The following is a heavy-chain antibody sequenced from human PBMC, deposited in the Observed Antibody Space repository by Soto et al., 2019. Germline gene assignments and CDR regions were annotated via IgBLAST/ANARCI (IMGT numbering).Heavy chain of an antibody. CDR2: MNNDGSYI. CDR3: VRGGYMHACDI. J-gene: IGHJ3*02. V-gene: IGHV3-74*01. CDR1: GFTFSSYW. D-gene: IGHD6-13*01. Sequence: EVQLVESGGGLVQPGGSLRLSCAASGFTFSSYWMYWVRQAPGKGLEWVSHMNNDGSYIIYAESVKGRFTFSRDNAKNTMYLQMNSLRAEETAVYYCVRGGYMHACDIWGQGTMVTVSS.